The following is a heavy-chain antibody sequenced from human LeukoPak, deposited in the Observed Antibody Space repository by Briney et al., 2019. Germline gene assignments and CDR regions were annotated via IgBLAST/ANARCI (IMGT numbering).Heavy chain of an antibody. J-gene: IGHJ5*02. CDR1: GYTPTELS. Sequence: GASVKVSCKVSGYTPTELSMHWFRQAPGKGLEWMGGFHPEDGETLYAQKFQGRLTMTEDTSTDTAYMELRSLRSDDTAVYYCARANMVRGVGSFFDRNWFDPWGQGTLVTVSS. CDR2: FHPEDGET. V-gene: IGHV1-24*01. D-gene: IGHD3-10*01. CDR3: ARANMVRGVGSFFDRNWFDP.